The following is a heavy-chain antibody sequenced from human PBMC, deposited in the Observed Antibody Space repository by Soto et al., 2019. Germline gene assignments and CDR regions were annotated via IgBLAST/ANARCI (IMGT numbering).Heavy chain of an antibody. CDR1: GGTFSSYA. Sequence: QVQLVQSGAEVKKPGSSVKVSCKASGGTFSSYAISWVRQAPGQGLEWMGGIIPIFGTANYAQKFQGRVTITADKSTSTAYMELSSLRSEDTAVYYCARESSPLPGGTVTFFDYWGQGTLVTVSS. D-gene: IGHD4-17*01. CDR3: ARESSPLPGGTVTFFDY. CDR2: IIPIFGTA. V-gene: IGHV1-69*06. J-gene: IGHJ4*02.